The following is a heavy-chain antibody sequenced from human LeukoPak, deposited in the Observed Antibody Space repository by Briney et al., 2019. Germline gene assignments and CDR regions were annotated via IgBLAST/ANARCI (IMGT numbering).Heavy chain of an antibody. CDR1: GYTFTGYY. Sequence: ASVKVSCKASGYTFTGYYMHWVRQAPGQGLEWMGWISAYNGNTNYAQKLQGRVTMTTDTSTSTAYMELRSLRSDDTAMYYCARDQVGATGDYWGQGTLVTVSS. J-gene: IGHJ4*02. CDR2: ISAYNGNT. V-gene: IGHV1-18*04. CDR3: ARDQVGATGDY. D-gene: IGHD1-26*01.